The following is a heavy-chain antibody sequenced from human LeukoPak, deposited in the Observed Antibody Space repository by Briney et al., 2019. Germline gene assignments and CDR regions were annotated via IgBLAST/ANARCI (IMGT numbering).Heavy chain of an antibody. D-gene: IGHD4-17*01. V-gene: IGHV3-30*02. Sequence: SVKGRFTISRDNSKNTLYLQMNSLRAEDTAVYYCAKDGSTVTTSSRDFDYWGQGTLVTVSS. J-gene: IGHJ4*02. CDR3: AKDGSTVTTSSRDFDY.